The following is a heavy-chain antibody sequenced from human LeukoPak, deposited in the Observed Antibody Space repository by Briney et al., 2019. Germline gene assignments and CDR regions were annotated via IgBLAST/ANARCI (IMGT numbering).Heavy chain of an antibody. CDR3: ARVRGSYSADY. Sequence: PGGSLRLSCVASGFTFSGYSMNWVRQAPGKGLEWVSYISSSSSTIYYADSVKGRFTISKDNAKNSLYLQMNSLRAEDTAVYYCARVRGSYSADYWGQGTLVTVSS. V-gene: IGHV3-48*04. D-gene: IGHD1-26*01. J-gene: IGHJ4*02. CDR1: GFTFSGYS. CDR2: ISSSSSTI.